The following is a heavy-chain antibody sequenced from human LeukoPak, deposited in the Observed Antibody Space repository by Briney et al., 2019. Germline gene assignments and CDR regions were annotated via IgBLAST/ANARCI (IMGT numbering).Heavy chain of an antibody. CDR2: ISGSGGGT. CDR3: AKGDYDILTGSDV. D-gene: IGHD3-9*01. V-gene: IGHV3-23*01. J-gene: IGHJ6*02. Sequence: PGGSLRLSCAASGFTFSRYEMNWVRQAPGKGLEWVSGISGSGGGTYYADSVKGQFSISRDNAKNTLYLQMNSLRVEDTAVYYCAKGDYDILTGSDVWGQGTTVTVAS. CDR1: GFTFSRYE.